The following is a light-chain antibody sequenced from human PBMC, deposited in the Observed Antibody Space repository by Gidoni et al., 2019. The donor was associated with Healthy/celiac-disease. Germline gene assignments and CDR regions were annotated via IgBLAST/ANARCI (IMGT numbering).Light chain of an antibody. CDR1: QSVSSY. V-gene: IGKV3-11*01. CDR3: QQRSNCT. J-gene: IGKJ3*01. Sequence: EIVLTQSPATLSLSPGERATLSCRASQSVSSYLAWYQQKPGQAPRLLIYDASNRATGIPARFRGSGSGTDFTLTISSLEPEDFAVYYCQQRSNCTFGPXTKVDIK. CDR2: DAS.